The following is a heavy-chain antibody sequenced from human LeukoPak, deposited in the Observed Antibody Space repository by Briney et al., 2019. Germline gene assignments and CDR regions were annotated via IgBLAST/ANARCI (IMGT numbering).Heavy chain of an antibody. Sequence: SQTLSLTCAISRDSVSSNSAAWNWIRQSPSRGLEWLGRTYYRSKWYNDYAVSVKSRITINPDTSKNQFSLKLSSVTAADTAVYYCARDLSSNWYSDYFDYWGRGTLVTVSS. J-gene: IGHJ4*02. CDR1: RDSVSSNSAA. CDR3: ARDLSSNWYSDYFDY. D-gene: IGHD6-13*01. V-gene: IGHV6-1*01. CDR2: TYYRSKWYN.